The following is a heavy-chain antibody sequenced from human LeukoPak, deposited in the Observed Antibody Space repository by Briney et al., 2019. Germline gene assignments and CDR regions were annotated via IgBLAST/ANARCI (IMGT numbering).Heavy chain of an antibody. CDR2: IYYSGST. Sequence: SETLSLTCTVSGGSISSYYWSWIRQPPGKGLEWIGYIYYSGSTNYNLSLKSRVTISVDTSKNQFSLKLSSVTAADTAVYYCARGEDYYGSGSYFDYWGQGTLVTVSS. V-gene: IGHV4-59*01. CDR1: GGSISSYY. CDR3: ARGEDYYGSGSYFDY. D-gene: IGHD3-10*01. J-gene: IGHJ4*02.